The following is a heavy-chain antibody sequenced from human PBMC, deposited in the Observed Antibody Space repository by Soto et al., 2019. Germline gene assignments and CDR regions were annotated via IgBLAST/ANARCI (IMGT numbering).Heavy chain of an antibody. D-gene: IGHD2-2*02. CDR1: GYTFTNYG. CDR3: ARETYCSSTSCYIAY. CDR2: ISAYNGNT. J-gene: IGHJ4*02. Sequence: RASVKVSCKASGYTFTNYGIIWVRQAPGQGLEWMGWISAYNGNTNYAQKLQGRVTMTTDTSTSTAYMELRSLRSDDTAVYYCARETYCSSTSCYIAYWGQGTLVTVSS. V-gene: IGHV1-18*01.